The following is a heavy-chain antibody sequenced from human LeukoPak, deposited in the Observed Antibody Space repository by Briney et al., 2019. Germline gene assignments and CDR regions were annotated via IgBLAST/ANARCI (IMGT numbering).Heavy chain of an antibody. CDR1: GGSISSTAYY. D-gene: IGHD6-13*01. CDR3: AREDSSSWYGGGYYYYGMDV. V-gene: IGHV4-61*08. Sequence: SETLSLTCTVSGGSISSTAYYWGWIRQPPGKGLEWIGYIYYSGSTNYNPSLKSRVTISVDTSKNQFSLKLSSVTAADTAVYYCAREDSSSWYGGGYYYYGMDVWGQGTTVTVSS. J-gene: IGHJ6*02. CDR2: IYYSGST.